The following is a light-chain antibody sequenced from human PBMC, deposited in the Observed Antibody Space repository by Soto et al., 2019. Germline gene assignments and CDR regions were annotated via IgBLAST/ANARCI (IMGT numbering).Light chain of an antibody. CDR2: AAS. CDR1: QDIRSD. Sequence: AIQMTQFPSSLSASVGDRFAVTCRASQDIRSDLGWYQQRPGKAPKLLIYAASSLQSGVPSRFSGSGSGTDFTLTISSLQPEDFATYYCLQDHSYPLTFGGGTKVDIK. J-gene: IGKJ4*01. CDR3: LQDHSYPLT. V-gene: IGKV1-6*01.